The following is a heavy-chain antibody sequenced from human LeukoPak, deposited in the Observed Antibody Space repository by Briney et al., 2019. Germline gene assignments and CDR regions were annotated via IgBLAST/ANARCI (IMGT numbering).Heavy chain of an antibody. J-gene: IGHJ3*02. V-gene: IGHV4-59*01. Sequence: NPSETLSLTCTVSGDSISSYYWSWIRQPPGKGLDWIGEIYYSGTTNYNPSLKSRVTISVDTSKNQFSLKLSSVTAADTAVYYCARRRPAHDAFDIWGQGTLVTVSS. CDR1: GDSISSYY. D-gene: IGHD2-2*01. CDR3: ARRRPAHDAFDI. CDR2: IYYSGTT.